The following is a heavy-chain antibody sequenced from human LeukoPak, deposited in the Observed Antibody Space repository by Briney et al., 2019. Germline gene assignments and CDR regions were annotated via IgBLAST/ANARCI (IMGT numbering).Heavy chain of an antibody. CDR1: GYTFTAYY. Sequence: ASVKVSCKASGYTFTAYYMHWVRQAPGQGLEWMGWINPNSGGTNYAQKFQGRVTMTRDTSISTAYMELSRLRSDDTAVYYCARGRYDFWSGYCYYMDVWGKGTTVTVSS. CDR2: INPNSGGT. CDR3: ARGRYDFWSGYCYYMDV. V-gene: IGHV1-2*02. D-gene: IGHD3-3*01. J-gene: IGHJ6*03.